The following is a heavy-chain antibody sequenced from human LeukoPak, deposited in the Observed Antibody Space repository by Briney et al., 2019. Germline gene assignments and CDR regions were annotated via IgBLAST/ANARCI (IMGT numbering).Heavy chain of an antibody. Sequence: SVKVSCKASGYTFTSYGISWVRQAPGQGLEWMGGIIPIFGTANYAQKFQGRVTITTDESTSTAYMELSSLRSEDTAVYYCARGGFVDTAMVDPYYYYYMDVWGKGTTVTVSS. CDR2: IIPIFGTA. J-gene: IGHJ6*03. V-gene: IGHV1-69*05. CDR3: ARGGFVDTAMVDPYYYYYMDV. CDR1: GYTFTSYG. D-gene: IGHD5-18*01.